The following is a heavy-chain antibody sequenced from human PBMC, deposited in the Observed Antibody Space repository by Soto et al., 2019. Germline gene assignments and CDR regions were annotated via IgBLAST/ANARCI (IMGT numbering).Heavy chain of an antibody. J-gene: IGHJ3*02. D-gene: IGHD3-22*01. V-gene: IGHV4-34*01. CDR1: GGSFSGYY. Sequence: QVQLQQWGAGLLKPSETLSLTCAVYGGSFSGYYWSWIRQPPGKGLEWIGEINHSGSTNYNPSLMRGVPISVDTSKHQFSLKLSSVTAADTAVYYCASHGRITMIVERNAFDIWGQGTRVTVSS. CDR2: INHSGST. CDR3: ASHGRITMIVERNAFDI.